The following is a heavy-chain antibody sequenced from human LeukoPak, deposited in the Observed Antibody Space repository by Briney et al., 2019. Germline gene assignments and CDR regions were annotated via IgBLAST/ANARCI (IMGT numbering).Heavy chain of an antibody. D-gene: IGHD6-13*01. CDR3: ARRSHSSSWYNPYYYYYYMDV. CDR2: MNPNSGNT. J-gene: IGHJ6*03. CDR1: GYTFTSYD. V-gene: IGHV1-8*01. Sequence: ASVKVPCTASGYTFTSYDINWVREATGQGLEWMGWMNPNSGNTGYAQKFQGRVTMTRNTSISTAYMELSSLRSEDTAVYYCARRSHSSSWYNPYYYYYYMDVWGKGTTVTISS.